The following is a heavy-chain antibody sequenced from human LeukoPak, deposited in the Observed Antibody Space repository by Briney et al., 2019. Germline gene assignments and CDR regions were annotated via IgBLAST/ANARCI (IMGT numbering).Heavy chain of an antibody. J-gene: IGHJ5*02. CDR2: TYYRSKWYN. CDR3: AGYTSASGRWFDP. D-gene: IGHD2-2*02. CDR1: GDSVSSNSAT. Sequence: SQTLSLTCAISGDSVSSNSATWNWIRQSPSRGIEWLGRTYYRSKWYNDYAVSVKSRVTINPDTSKNQFSLQVNSVTPEDTAVYYCAGYTSASGRWFDPWGQGILVTVSS. V-gene: IGHV6-1*01.